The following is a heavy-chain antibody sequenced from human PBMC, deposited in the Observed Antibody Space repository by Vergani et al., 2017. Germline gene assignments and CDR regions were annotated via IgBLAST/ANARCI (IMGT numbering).Heavy chain of an antibody. CDR2: IYYSGST. Sequence: QVQLQESGPGLVKPSETLSLTCTVSGGSISSYYWSWIRQPPGKGLEWIGYIYYSGSTNYNPSLKSRVTISVDTSKNQFSLKLSSVTAADTAVYYCASFPTYYDFRSPWGQGTLVTVSS. CDR3: ASFPTYYDFRSP. D-gene: IGHD3-3*01. V-gene: IGHV4-59*01. CDR1: GGSISSYY. J-gene: IGHJ5*02.